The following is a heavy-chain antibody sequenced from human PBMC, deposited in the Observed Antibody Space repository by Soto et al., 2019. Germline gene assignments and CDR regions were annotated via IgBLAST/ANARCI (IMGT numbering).Heavy chain of an antibody. D-gene: IGHD5-12*01. CDR3: AKDRKHGYSGYDFDY. CDR1: GFTFSSYA. CDR2: ISGSGGST. J-gene: IGHJ4*02. V-gene: IGHV3-23*01. Sequence: PGGSLRLSCAASGFTFSSYAMSWVRQAPGKGLEWVSAISGSGGSTYYADSVKGRFTISRDNSKNTLYLQMISLRAEDTAVYYCAKDRKHGYSGYDFDYWGQGTLVTVSS.